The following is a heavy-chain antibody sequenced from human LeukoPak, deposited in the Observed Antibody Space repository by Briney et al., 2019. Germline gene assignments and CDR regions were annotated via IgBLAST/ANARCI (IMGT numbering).Heavy chain of an antibody. CDR2: ISSSGSTI. CDR3: AELGITMIGGV. Sequence: GGSLRLSCAASGFTFSNYEMDWVRQAPGKGLEWVSYISSSGSTIYYADSVKGRFTISRDNAKNSLYLQMNSLRAEDTAVYYCAELGITMIGGVWGKGTTVTISS. J-gene: IGHJ6*04. D-gene: IGHD3-10*02. V-gene: IGHV3-48*03. CDR1: GFTFSNYE.